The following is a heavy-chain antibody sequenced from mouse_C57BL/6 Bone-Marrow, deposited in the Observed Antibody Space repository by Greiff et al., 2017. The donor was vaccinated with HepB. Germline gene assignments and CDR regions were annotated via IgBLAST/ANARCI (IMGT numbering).Heavy chain of an antibody. CDR3: ARKDYGSSYVYFDV. J-gene: IGHJ1*03. Sequence: VQVVESGPGLVQPSQSLSITCTVSGFSLTSYGVHWVRQSPGKGLEWLGVIWSGGSTDYNAAFISRLSISKDNSKSQVFFKMNSLQADDTAIYYCARKDYGSSYVYFDVWGTGTTVTVSS. D-gene: IGHD1-1*01. CDR1: GFSLTSYG. V-gene: IGHV2-2*01. CDR2: IWSGGST.